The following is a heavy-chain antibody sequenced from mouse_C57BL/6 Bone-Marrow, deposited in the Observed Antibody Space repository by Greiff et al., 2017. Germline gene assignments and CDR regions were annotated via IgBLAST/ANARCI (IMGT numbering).Heavy chain of an antibody. CDR1: GYTFTSYD. CDR2: IYPRDGST. V-gene: IGHV1-85*01. D-gene: IGHD1-1*01. Sequence: VQLQQPGPELVKPGASVKLSCKASGYTFTSYDINWVKQRPGQGLEWIGWIYPRDGSTKYNEKFKGKATLTVDTSSSTAYMELHSLTSEDSAVYFCARSGVTTVVAYDLDYWGQGTTLTVSS. CDR3: ARSGVTTVVAYDLDY. J-gene: IGHJ2*01.